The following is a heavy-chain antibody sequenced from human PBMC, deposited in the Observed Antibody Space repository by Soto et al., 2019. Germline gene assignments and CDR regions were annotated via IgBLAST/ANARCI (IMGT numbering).Heavy chain of an antibody. Sequence: VQLVESGGGVVQPGRSLRLSCAASGLTFSTYGFHWVRQAPGKGLEWVAVISNDVRNIHYAESVKGRFTISRDNSKNTLYLQMNSQRPNDTAVYYCVKDTLGGMTPVFMPGPDWGQGTLVTVSS. J-gene: IGHJ4*02. CDR3: VKDTLGGMTPVFMPGPD. V-gene: IGHV3-30*18. D-gene: IGHD2-2*01. CDR1: GLTFSTYG. CDR2: ISNDVRNI.